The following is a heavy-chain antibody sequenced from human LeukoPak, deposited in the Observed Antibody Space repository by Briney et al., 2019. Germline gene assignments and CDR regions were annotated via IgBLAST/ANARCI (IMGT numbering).Heavy chain of an antibody. CDR1: GYTFTSYD. V-gene: IGHV1-8*03. D-gene: IGHD3-3*01. J-gene: IGHJ5*02. CDR2: MNPNSGNT. CDR3: ARGGYDFWSGYDWFDP. Sequence: ASVKVSCKASGYTFTSYDINWVRQATRQGLEWMGWMNPNSGNTGYAQKFQGRVTITRNTSISTAYMELSSLRSEDTAVYYCARGGYDFWSGYDWFDPWGQGTLVTVSS.